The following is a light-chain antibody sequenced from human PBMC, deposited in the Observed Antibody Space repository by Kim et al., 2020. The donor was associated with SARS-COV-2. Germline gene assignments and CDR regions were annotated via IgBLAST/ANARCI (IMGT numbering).Light chain of an antibody. CDR1: SLRSYY. CDR3: NSRDSNENVF. Sequence: SSELTQYPAVSVALGQTVRITCQGDSLRSYYATWYQQKPGQAPILVIYGKNNRPSGIPDRFSGSSSGNTASLTITGTQAGDEADYYCNSRDSNENVFFGGGTQLTVL. V-gene: IGLV3-19*01. CDR2: GKN. J-gene: IGLJ2*01.